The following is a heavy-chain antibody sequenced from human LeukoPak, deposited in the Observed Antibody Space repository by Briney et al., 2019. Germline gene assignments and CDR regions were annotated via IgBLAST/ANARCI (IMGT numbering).Heavy chain of an antibody. J-gene: IGHJ3*02. V-gene: IGHV4-61*05. CDR1: GGSISSSSYY. CDR3: ARYEGWDSSSLVDDAFDI. D-gene: IGHD6-13*01. Sequence: SETLSLTCTVSGGSISSSSYYWGWIRQPPGKGLEWIGYIYYSGSTNYNPSLKSRVTISVDTSKNQFSLKLSSVTAADTAVYYCARYEGWDSSSLVDDAFDIWGQGTMVTVSS. CDR2: IYYSGST.